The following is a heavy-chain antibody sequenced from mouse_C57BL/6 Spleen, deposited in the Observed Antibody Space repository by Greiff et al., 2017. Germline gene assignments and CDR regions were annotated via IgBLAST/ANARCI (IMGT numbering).Heavy chain of an antibody. Sequence: EVKVVESGGGLVQPKGSLKLSCAASGFTFNTYAMHWVRQAPGKGLEWVARISSKSSNYATYYADSVKDRFTISRDDSPSMLYLQMNNLKTEDTAMYYCARGDYSNYGYFDVWGTGTTVTVSS. D-gene: IGHD2-5*01. CDR2: ISSKSSNYAT. CDR3: ARGDYSNYGYFDV. V-gene: IGHV10-3*01. CDR1: GFTFNTYA. J-gene: IGHJ1*03.